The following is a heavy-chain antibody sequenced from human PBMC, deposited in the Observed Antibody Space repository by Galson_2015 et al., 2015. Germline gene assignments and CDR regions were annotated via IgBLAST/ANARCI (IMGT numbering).Heavy chain of an antibody. CDR3: AKALAPYDILTASFFDY. D-gene: IGHD3-9*01. V-gene: IGHV3-23*01. Sequence: SLRLSCAASGFTFSSYAMSWVRQAPGKGPEWVSRVSGRGGNTYYADSVKGRFTISRDNSENTLYLQMNGLRAEDTAVYYCAKALAPYDILTASFFDYWGQGTLVTVSS. CDR1: GFTFSSYA. CDR2: VSGRGGNT. J-gene: IGHJ4*02.